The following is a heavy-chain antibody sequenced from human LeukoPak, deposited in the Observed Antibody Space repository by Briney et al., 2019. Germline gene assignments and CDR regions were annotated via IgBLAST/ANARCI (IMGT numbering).Heavy chain of an antibody. D-gene: IGHD3-10*01. J-gene: IGHJ4*02. CDR2: INTSGST. Sequence: SETLSLTCTVSGGSISSGSYYWSWIRQPAGKGLEWIGRINTSGSTNYNPSLKSRVTISVDRSKNQFSLKLSSVTAADTAVYYCARASLRGVFAFDYWGQGTLVTVSS. V-gene: IGHV4-61*02. CDR3: ARASLRGVFAFDY. CDR1: GGSISSGSYY.